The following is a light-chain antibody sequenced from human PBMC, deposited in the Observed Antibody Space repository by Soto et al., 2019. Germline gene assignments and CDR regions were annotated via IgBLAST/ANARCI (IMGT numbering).Light chain of an antibody. CDR1: QSVSSSY. V-gene: IGKV3-20*01. J-gene: IGKJ3*01. Sequence: EIVLTQSPDTLSLFPGERATLSCRASQSVSSSYLAWYQQKPGQAPRLLIYGASNRATGIPDRFSGSGSATDFHLTISRLEPEDFTVYYCQQYDTSPRTFGPGTKVDIK. CDR2: GAS. CDR3: QQYDTSPRT.